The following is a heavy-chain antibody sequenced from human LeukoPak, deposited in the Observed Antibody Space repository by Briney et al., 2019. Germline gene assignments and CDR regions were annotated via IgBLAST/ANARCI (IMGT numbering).Heavy chain of an antibody. CDR3: ARNPRRLMVYARNAFDI. Sequence: SETLSLTCAVYGGSFSGYYWSWIRQPPGKGLEWIREINHSGSTNYNPSLKSRVTISVDTSKNQFSLKLSSVTAADTAVYYCARNPRRLMVYARNAFDIWGQGTMVTVSS. D-gene: IGHD2-8*01. V-gene: IGHV4-34*01. CDR2: INHSGST. J-gene: IGHJ3*02. CDR1: GGSFSGYY.